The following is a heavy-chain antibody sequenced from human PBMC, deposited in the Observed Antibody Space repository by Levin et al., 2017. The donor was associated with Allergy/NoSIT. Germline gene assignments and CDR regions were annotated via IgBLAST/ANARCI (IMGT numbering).Heavy chain of an antibody. CDR3: ARGYCSGGSCQQYFQH. CDR1: GYTFTSYY. Sequence: ASVKVSCKASGYTFTSYYMHWVRQAPGQGLEWMGIINPSGGSTSYAQKFQGRVTMTRDTSTSTVYMELSSLRSEDTAVYYCARGYCSGGSCQQYFQHWGQGTLVTVSS. D-gene: IGHD2-15*01. J-gene: IGHJ1*01. V-gene: IGHV1-46*01. CDR2: INPSGGST.